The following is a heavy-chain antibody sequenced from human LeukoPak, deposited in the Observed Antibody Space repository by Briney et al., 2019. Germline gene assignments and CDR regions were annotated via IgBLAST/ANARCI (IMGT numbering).Heavy chain of an antibody. CDR1: GYSCTGYT. D-gene: IGHD6-19*01. J-gene: IGHJ5*02. V-gene: IGHV1-2*02. CDR3: ARQSFAGTAVAGLRWFDG. CDR2: IKPNSGGT. Sequence: ASVKLSFTASGYSCTGYTLNWVRQGPGEGPECMGWIKPNSGGTKCAQKYQGSVTLTTDTSVRTAYMELSSLRRDDTALYYCARQSFAGTAVAGLRWFDGCGEGTLVTVSS.